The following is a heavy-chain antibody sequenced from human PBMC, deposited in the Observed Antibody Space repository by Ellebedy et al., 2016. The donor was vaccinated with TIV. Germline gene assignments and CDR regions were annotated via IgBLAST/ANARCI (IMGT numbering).Heavy chain of an antibody. CDR2: ISNDGRSK. D-gene: IGHD3-16*01. J-gene: IGHJ4*02. CDR3: APGGTTKVKKGFGY. CDR1: GFTFSDYD. Sequence: GESLKISCVTSGFTFSDYDMHWVRQAPGKGLEWVANISNDGRSKKHGDSVRGRFTISRDNSKSTLYLQMDSLRDDDTAVYYCAPGGTTKVKKGFGYWGQGTLVTVSS. V-gene: IGHV3-30*03.